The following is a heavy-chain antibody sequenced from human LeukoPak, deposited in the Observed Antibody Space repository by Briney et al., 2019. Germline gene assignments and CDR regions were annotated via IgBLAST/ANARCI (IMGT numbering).Heavy chain of an antibody. J-gene: IGHJ3*02. Sequence: PGGSLRLSCAASGFTFNSYAMSWVRQAPGKGLEWVSAISGSGGSTYYADSMKGRFTISRDNSKNTLYLQMNSLRAEDTAVYYCARDQYGSSWYGDAFDIWGQGTMVTVSS. CDR2: ISGSGGST. CDR3: ARDQYGSSWYGDAFDI. D-gene: IGHD6-13*01. CDR1: GFTFNSYA. V-gene: IGHV3-23*01.